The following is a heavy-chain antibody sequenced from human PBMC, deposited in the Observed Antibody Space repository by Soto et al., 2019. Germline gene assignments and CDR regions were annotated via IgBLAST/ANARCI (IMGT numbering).Heavy chain of an antibody. Sequence: QVQLVESGGGLVKPGGSLRLSCAASGFTFSDYYMSWIRQAPGKGLEWVSYISSSGSTIYYADSVKGRFTISRDNAKNSLYLQMNSLRAEDTAVYYCARTMVRGVMTLQHFYYMDVWGKGTTVTVSS. CDR2: ISSSGSTI. J-gene: IGHJ6*03. CDR3: ARTMVRGVMTLQHFYYMDV. V-gene: IGHV3-11*01. D-gene: IGHD3-10*01. CDR1: GFTFSDYY.